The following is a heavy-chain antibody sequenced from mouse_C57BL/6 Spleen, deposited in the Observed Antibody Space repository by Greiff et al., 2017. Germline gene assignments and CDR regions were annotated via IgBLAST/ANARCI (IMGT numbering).Heavy chain of an antibody. CDR1: GFTFTDYY. J-gene: IGHJ4*01. V-gene: IGHV7-3*01. CDR2: IRNKANGYTT. Sequence: EVQLVESGGGLVQPGGSLSLSCAASGFTFTDYYMSWVRQPPGKALEWLGFIRNKANGYTTEYSASVKGRFTISRDNSQSILYLPLNALRAEDSATYYCSRFDERYYYAMDYWGQGTSVTVSS. CDR3: SRFDERYYYAMDY.